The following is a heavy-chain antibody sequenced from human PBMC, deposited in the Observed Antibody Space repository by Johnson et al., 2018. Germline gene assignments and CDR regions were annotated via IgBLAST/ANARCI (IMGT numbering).Heavy chain of an antibody. D-gene: IGHD6-13*01. Sequence: QVQLQESGPGLVKPSEALSLTCTVSGGSLSSGSYYWSWIRQPPGKGLEWMGYIYYSGNTNYNPSLKSRATISVDTSKNQFSLKLSSVTAADTAVYYCARDSWDTSSWYGAFDIWGLGTMVTVSS. CDR2: IYYSGNT. CDR3: ARDSWDTSSWYGAFDI. V-gene: IGHV4-61*01. J-gene: IGHJ3*02. CDR1: GGSLSSGSYY.